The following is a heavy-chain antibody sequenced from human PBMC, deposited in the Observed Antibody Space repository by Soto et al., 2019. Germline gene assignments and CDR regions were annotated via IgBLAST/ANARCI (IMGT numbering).Heavy chain of an antibody. J-gene: IGHJ5*02. Sequence: QVQLVESGGGVVQPGTSLRLSCAASGFTFSDYGLHWVLQAPGKGLEWVAVIWYDGSNKYYADSVKGRFTISRDNAKNTLYLQMNSLRVEDTAVYYCARDRARPILSAVDLNWFDPWGQGTLVTVSS. V-gene: IGHV3-33*01. CDR2: IWYDGSNK. D-gene: IGHD6-13*01. CDR3: ARDRARPILSAVDLNWFDP. CDR1: GFTFSDYG.